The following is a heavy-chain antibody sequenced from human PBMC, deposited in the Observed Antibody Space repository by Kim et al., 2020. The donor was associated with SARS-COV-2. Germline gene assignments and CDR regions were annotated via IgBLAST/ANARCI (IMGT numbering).Heavy chain of an antibody. Sequence: SETLSLTCTVSGGSISSGGYYWSWIRQHPGKGLEWIGYIYYSGRTYYNPSLKSRVTISVDTSKNQFSLKLSSVTAADTAVYYCARGHCSSTSCYRWFDPWGQGTLVTVSS. V-gene: IGHV4-31*03. CDR1: GGSISSGGYY. CDR3: ARGHCSSTSCYRWFDP. CDR2: IYYSGRT. J-gene: IGHJ5*02. D-gene: IGHD2-2*01.